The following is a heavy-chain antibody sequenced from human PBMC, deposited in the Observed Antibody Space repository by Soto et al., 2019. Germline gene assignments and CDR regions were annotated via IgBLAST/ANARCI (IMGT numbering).Heavy chain of an antibody. J-gene: IGHJ4*02. CDR1: GFTISSYA. CDR2: ISASGARA. Sequence: EVQLLESGGDLVQPGGSLRLSCAASGFTISSYAMSWVRQAPGKGLEWVSAISASGARAYYADSVEGRFTFSRDNSKNTLYLQMDSLRAEDTAVYYCAKQGVVVTAIDYWGQGTLVTVSS. CDR3: AKQGVVVTAIDY. V-gene: IGHV3-23*01. D-gene: IGHD2-21*02.